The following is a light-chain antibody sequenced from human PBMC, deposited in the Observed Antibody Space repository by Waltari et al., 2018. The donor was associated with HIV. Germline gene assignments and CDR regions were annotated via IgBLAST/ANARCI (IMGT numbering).Light chain of an antibody. V-gene: IGLV6-57*01. CDR2: EDN. J-gene: IGLJ2*01. CDR3: QSYDSSNVV. CDR1: RGSIASNY. Sequence: NFMLTQPHSVSESPGQTVTISCTRSRGSIASNYVQWYQQRPGSSPTTVIYEDNPRPPGVPDRFSGSIDSSSNSASLTISGLKTEDEADYYCQSYDSSNVVFGGGTKLTVL.